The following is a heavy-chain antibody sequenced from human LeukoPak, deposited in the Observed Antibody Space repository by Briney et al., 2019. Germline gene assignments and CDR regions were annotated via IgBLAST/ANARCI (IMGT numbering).Heavy chain of an antibody. V-gene: IGHV1-18*01. J-gene: IGHJ6*02. Sequence: ASVTVSCTASGYTFTSYGISWVRQAPGQGLEWMGWINAYNGNTNYAQKLQGRTTMTTDTSTSTAYMDLRSLRSDDTAVYYCASTPYIISSSYYYYYGRHVWRQGTSHTVS. CDR2: INAYNGNT. D-gene: IGHD6-6*01. CDR3: ASTPYIISSSYYYYYGRHV. CDR1: GYTFTSYG.